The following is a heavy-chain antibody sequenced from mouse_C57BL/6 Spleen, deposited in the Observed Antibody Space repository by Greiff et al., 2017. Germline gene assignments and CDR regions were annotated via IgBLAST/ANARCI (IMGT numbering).Heavy chain of an antibody. V-gene: IGHV5-9*01. CDR3: ARHGDEYDRTWFAY. D-gene: IGHD2-4*01. Sequence: EVKLMESGGGLVKPGGSLKLSCAASGFTFSSYTMSWVRQTPEKRLEWVATISGGGGNTYYPDSVKGRFTISRDNAKNTLYLQMSSLRSEDTALYYCARHGDEYDRTWFAYWGQGTLVTVSA. CDR2: ISGGGGNT. CDR1: GFTFSSYT. J-gene: IGHJ3*01.